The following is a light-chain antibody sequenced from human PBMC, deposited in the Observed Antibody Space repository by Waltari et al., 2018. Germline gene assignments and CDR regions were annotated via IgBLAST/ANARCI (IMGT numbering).Light chain of an antibody. Sequence: QSVLTQPPSASGTPGQTVTISCSGSNSNIGSKPVSWYQQLPGSATKLLIYSNDRRPSGVPHRFSGSKSGTSASLAITGLQSEDEADYHCAAWDVRLNAVVFGGGTKLTVL. J-gene: IGLJ2*01. CDR2: SND. CDR3: AAWDVRLNAVV. CDR1: NSNIGSKP. V-gene: IGLV1-44*01.